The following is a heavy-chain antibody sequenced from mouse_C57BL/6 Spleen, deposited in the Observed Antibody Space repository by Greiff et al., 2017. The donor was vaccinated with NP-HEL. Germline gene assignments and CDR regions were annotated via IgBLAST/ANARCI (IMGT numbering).Heavy chain of an antibody. CDR3: ARYYYGSSYVFDY. V-gene: IGHV1-52*01. J-gene: IGHJ2*01. CDR1: GYTFTSYW. Sequence: VQLQQPGAELVRPGSSVKLSCKASGYTFTSYWMHWVKQRPIQGLEWIGNIDPSDSETHYNQQFKDKATLTVEKSSSTAYMQLSSLTSEDAAVYYCARYYYGSSYVFDYWGQGTTLTVSS. D-gene: IGHD1-1*01. CDR2: IDPSDSET.